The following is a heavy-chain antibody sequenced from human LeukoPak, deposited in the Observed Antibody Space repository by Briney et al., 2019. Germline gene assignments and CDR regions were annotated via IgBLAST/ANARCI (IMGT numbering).Heavy chain of an antibody. CDR3: ARSGYFREDAFDI. CDR1: GYTFTSYY. J-gene: IGHJ3*02. V-gene: IGHV1-46*01. CDR2: INPSGGST. D-gene: IGHD2/OR15-2a*01. Sequence: GASVKVSCKASGYTFTSYYMHWVRQAPGQGLEWMGIINPSGGSTSYAQKFQGRLTMTRDMSTSTVYMELSSLRSEDTAVYYCARSGYFREDAFDIWGQGTMVTVSS.